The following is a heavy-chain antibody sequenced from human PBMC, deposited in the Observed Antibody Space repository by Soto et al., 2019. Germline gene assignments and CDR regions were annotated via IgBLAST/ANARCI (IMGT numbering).Heavy chain of an antibody. D-gene: IGHD6-19*01. Sequence: QVQLVQSGAEVKKPGASVKVSCKASGYTFTSYGISWVRQAPGQGLEWMGWISAYNGNTNYAQKLQGRVTMTTDTSTSTAYMELRSLRSDYTAVYYCAREAGSSSGWYLSRWVNWFDPWGQGTLVTVSS. CDR1: GYTFTSYG. V-gene: IGHV1-18*04. CDR3: AREAGSSSGWYLSRWVNWFDP. CDR2: ISAYNGNT. J-gene: IGHJ5*02.